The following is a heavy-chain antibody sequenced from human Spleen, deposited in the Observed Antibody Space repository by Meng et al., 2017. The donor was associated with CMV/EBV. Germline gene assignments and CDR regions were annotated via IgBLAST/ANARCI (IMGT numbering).Heavy chain of an antibody. CDR3: ARGGPEGYCSSTSCYTHFDY. CDR2: IYHSGST. V-gene: IGHV4-4*02. CDR1: GSPISSSNW. J-gene: IGHJ4*02. D-gene: IGHD2-2*02. Sequence: GRLEAGGPGLVKLSGTLSLTCSCAGSPISSSNWWSWVRQPPGKGLEWIGEIYHSGSTNYNPSLKSRVTISVDTSKNQFSLKLSSVTAADTAVYYCARGGPEGYCSSTSCYTHFDYWGQGTLVTVSS.